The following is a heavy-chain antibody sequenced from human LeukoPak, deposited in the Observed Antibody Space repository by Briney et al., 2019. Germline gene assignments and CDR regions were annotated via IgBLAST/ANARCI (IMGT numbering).Heavy chain of an antibody. D-gene: IGHD2-15*01. V-gene: IGHV4-59*08. CDR1: AVSISSYY. CDR2: MQYSGIT. Sequence: SETLSLTCTVSAVSISSYYWNWIRQPPRRGLEWIGYMQYSGITDYNPSLKSRVAISLETSKNQFYLKLSSVTAAGTAVYYCARHYCSGGSCKSDYWGPGTLVTVSS. CDR3: ARHYCSGGSCKSDY. J-gene: IGHJ4*02.